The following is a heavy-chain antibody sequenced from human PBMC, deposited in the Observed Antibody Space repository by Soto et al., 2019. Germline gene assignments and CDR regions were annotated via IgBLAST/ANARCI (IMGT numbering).Heavy chain of an antibody. CDR3: ASQARAAADYFWDV. D-gene: IGHD6-13*01. Sequence: QVQLVESGGGVVQPGRSLRLSCAASGFTFSSYGMHWVRQAPGKGLEWVAVIWYDGSNKYYADSVKGRFTISRDNSKNTLYLQMSSLSAEDTAVYYCASQARAAADYFWDVWGQGTTVTV. CDR2: IWYDGSNK. V-gene: IGHV3-33*01. CDR1: GFTFSSYG. J-gene: IGHJ6*02.